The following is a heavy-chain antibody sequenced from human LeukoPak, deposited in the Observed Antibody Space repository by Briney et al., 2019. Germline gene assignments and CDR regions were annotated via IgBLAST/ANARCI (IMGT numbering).Heavy chain of an antibody. V-gene: IGHV3-11*06. Sequence: GGSLRLSCAATGFTFSDYSMNWIRQAPGKGLEWISYIGLDSGNTNYADSVKGRFTISGDKAKNSLYLQMNSLRVEDTAVYYCARHYKYAFDNWGQGTLVTVSS. CDR2: IGLDSGNT. CDR1: GFTFSDYS. D-gene: IGHD5-24*01. J-gene: IGHJ4*02. CDR3: ARHYKYAFDN.